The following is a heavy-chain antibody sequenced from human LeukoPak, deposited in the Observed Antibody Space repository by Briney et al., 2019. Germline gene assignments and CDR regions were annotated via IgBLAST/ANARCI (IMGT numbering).Heavy chain of an antibody. V-gene: IGHV3-30*02. CDR3: AKGGITIFGVVIRPLDAFDI. CDR1: GFTFSSYG. J-gene: IGHJ3*02. CDR2: IRYDGSNK. Sequence: GRSLRLSCAASGFTFSSYGMHWVRQAPGKGLEWVAFIRYDGSNKYYADSVKGRFTISRDNSKNTLYLQINSLRAEDTAVYYCAKGGITIFGVVIRPLDAFDIWGQGTMVTVSS. D-gene: IGHD3-3*01.